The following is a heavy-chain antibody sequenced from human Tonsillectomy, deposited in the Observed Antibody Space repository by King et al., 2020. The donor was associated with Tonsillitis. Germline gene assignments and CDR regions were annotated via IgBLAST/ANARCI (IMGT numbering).Heavy chain of an antibody. CDR3: ARDTSIAAAGTTNY. CDR2: ISSSSSYI. D-gene: IGHD6-13*01. Sequence: VQLVESGGGLVKPGGSLRLSCAASGFTFSSYSMNWVRQAPGKGLEWVSSISSSSSYIYYADSVKGRFTISRDNAKNSLYLQMNSLRAEDTAVYYCARDTSIAAAGTTNYWGQGTLVTVSS. CDR1: GFTFSSYS. V-gene: IGHV3-21*01. J-gene: IGHJ4*02.